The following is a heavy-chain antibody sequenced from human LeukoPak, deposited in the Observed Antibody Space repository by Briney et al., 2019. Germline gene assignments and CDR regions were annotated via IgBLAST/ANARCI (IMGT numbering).Heavy chain of an antibody. V-gene: IGHV3-30*18. J-gene: IGHJ6*02. Sequence: GRSLRLSCEASGFTFSSYGMHWVRQAPGKGLEWVAVISYDGSNKYYADSVKGRFTISRDNSKNTLYLQMNSLRAEDTAVYYCAKGSEMATSWGYYYYGMDVWGQGTTVTVSS. CDR2: ISYDGSNK. D-gene: IGHD5-24*01. CDR3: AKGSEMATSWGYYYYGMDV. CDR1: GFTFSSYG.